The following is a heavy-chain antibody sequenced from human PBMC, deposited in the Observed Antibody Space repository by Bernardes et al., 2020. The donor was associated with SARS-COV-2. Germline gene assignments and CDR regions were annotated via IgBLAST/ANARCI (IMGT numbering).Heavy chain of an antibody. D-gene: IGHD4-17*01. V-gene: IGHV4-31*03. CDR2: IYYSGST. Sequence: SETLSLTCTVSGGSISSGGYYWSRIRQHPGKGLEWIGYIYYSGSTYYNPSLKSRVTISVDTSKNQFSLKLSSVTAADTAVYYCARAPLDYGDFYGMDVWGQGTTVTVSS. CDR1: GGSISSGGYY. J-gene: IGHJ6*02. CDR3: ARAPLDYGDFYGMDV.